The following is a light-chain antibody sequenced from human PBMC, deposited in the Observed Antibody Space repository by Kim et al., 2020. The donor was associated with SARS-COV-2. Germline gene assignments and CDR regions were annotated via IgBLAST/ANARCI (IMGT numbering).Light chain of an antibody. CDR2: AAS. CDR3: QQAFRNPRT. V-gene: IGKV1-39*01. J-gene: IGKJ2*01. CDR1: QTVLAY. Sequence: ASVGARVTITSRASQTVLAYLNWFQQKPGKAPRLLIYAASHLQDGVPSRFSGSGSETDFTLTISNLQPEDFATYYCQQAFRNPRTFGQGTKLEI.